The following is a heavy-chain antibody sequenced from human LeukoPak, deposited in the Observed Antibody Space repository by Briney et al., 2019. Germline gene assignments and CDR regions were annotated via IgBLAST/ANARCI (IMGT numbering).Heavy chain of an antibody. J-gene: IGHJ4*02. D-gene: IGHD2-21*01. V-gene: IGHV1-69*13. Sequence: SVKVSRKASGGTFSSYAISWVRRAPGQGLEWMGGIIPIFGTANYAQKFQGRVTITADESTSTAYMELSSLRSEDTAVYYCARSRGIPEYYFDYWGQGTLVTVSS. CDR1: GGTFSSYA. CDR2: IIPIFGTA. CDR3: ARSRGIPEYYFDY.